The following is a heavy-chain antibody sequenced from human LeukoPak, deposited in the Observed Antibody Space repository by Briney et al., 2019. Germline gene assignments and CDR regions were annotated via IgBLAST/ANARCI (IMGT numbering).Heavy chain of an antibody. CDR3: ARWGTVYYYGSGSYRNWFDP. CDR1: GGSISSYY. Sequence: SETLSLTCTVSGGSISSYYWSWIRQPPGKGLEWIGYIYYSGSTNYNPSLKSRVTISVDTSKNQFSLKLSSVTAADTAVYYCARWGTVYYYGSGSYRNWFDPWGQGTLVTVSS. V-gene: IGHV4-59*01. J-gene: IGHJ5*02. CDR2: IYYSGST. D-gene: IGHD3-10*01.